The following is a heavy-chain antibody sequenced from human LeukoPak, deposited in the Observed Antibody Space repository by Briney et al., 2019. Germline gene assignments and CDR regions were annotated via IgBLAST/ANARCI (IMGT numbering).Heavy chain of an antibody. CDR1: GFTFSSYW. CDR2: IKQDGSEK. J-gene: IGHJ4*02. CDR3: ARVAGGEMATIRPFDY. Sequence: GGSLRLSCEASGFTFSSYWMSWVRQAPGKGLEWVANIKQDGSEKYYVDSVKGRFTISRDNAKNSLYLQMNSLRAEDTAVYYCARVAGGEMATIRPFDYWGQGTLVTVSS. V-gene: IGHV3-7*01. D-gene: IGHD5-24*01.